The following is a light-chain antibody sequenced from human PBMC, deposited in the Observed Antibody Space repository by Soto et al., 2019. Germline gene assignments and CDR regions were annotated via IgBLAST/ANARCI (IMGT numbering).Light chain of an antibody. CDR2: EVS. V-gene: IGLV2-11*01. J-gene: IGLJ2*01. CDR3: CSYAGTYTVV. CDR1: SSDVGDYNS. Sequence: QSVLTQPRPVSGSPGQSVTISCTATSSDVGDYNSVSWYQQHPGKAPKFIIYEVSKRPSGVPDRFSGSKSGNTASLTISGLQAEDEADYYCCSYAGTYTVVFGGGTKLPVL.